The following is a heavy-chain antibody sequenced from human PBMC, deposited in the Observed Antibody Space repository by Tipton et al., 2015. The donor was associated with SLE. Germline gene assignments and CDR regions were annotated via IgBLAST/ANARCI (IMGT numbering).Heavy chain of an antibody. CDR2: INHGGST. Sequence: TLSLTCSIYGGSFGGYYWSWIRQPPGKGLEWIGEINHGGSTNYNPSLKSRVTISVDTSKNQFSLKLSSVTAADTAVYYCARDLASSYGIDVWGQGTTVTVS. J-gene: IGHJ6*02. D-gene: IGHD2-15*01. CDR3: ARDLASSYGIDV. CDR1: GGSFGGYY. V-gene: IGHV4-34*01.